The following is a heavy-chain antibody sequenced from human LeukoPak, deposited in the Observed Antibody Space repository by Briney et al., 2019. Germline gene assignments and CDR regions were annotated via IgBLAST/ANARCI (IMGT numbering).Heavy chain of an antibody. CDR2: IRYDGSNK. V-gene: IGHV3-30*02. D-gene: IGHD1-1*01. CDR3: AKDSGHWNDELVFDY. Sequence: GGSLRLSCAASGFTFSSYGMHWVRQAPGKGLEWVAFIRYDGSNKYYADSVKGRFAISRDNSKNTLYLQMNSLRAEDTAVYYCAKDSGHWNDELVFDYWGQGTLVTVSS. J-gene: IGHJ4*02. CDR1: GFTFSSYG.